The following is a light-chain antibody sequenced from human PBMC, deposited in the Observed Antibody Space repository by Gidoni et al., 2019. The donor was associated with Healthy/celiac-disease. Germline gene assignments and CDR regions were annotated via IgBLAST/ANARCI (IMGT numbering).Light chain of an antibody. CDR3: QYYNNWLET. V-gene: IGKV3-15*01. Sequence: EIGMKQSPANLAVAPGERATLSCRASQSVSINLAWYQQKPGQAPRLLIDGSSTRATSIPARFSGSLSGTDFTLTSSILQAEDFAVYCCQYYNNWLETFGQGTKVEIK. CDR1: QSVSIN. CDR2: GSS. J-gene: IGKJ1*01.